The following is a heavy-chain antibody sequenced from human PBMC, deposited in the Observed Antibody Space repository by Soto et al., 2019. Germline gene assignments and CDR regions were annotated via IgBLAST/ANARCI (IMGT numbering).Heavy chain of an antibody. J-gene: IGHJ5*02. CDR3: AKYSDNGEHGDWFDP. V-gene: IGHV3-30*18. D-gene: IGHD4-17*01. CDR1: GFTFSSYG. Sequence: ESGGGVVQPGRSLRLSCAASGFTFSSYGMHWVRQAPGKGLEWVAVISFDGSKKYYADSVKGRFTISRDNSWNTLFLQMNGLRAEDTALYYCAKYSDNGEHGDWFDPWGPGTLVTVSS. CDR2: ISFDGSKK.